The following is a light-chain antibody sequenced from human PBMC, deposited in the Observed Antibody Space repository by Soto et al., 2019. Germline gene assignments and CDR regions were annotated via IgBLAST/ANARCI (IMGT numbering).Light chain of an antibody. Sequence: DIVLTQSPDSLAVSLGERTTINCKSSQTILYGSNNKNHLAWYQHRPGQPPKLLISWASSRESGVPDRFSGSGSGTDFTLTINSLQAEDVAVYYCQEFYSTPTFGQCTKGEIK. J-gene: IGKJ1*01. CDR1: QTILYGSNNKNH. V-gene: IGKV4-1*01. CDR2: WAS. CDR3: QEFYSTPT.